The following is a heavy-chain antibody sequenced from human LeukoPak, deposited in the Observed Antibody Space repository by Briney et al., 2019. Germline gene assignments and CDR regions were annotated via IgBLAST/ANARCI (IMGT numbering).Heavy chain of an antibody. V-gene: IGHV1-3*01. CDR3: ARTGSLTGYYYFGY. CDR2: INAGNGNT. D-gene: IGHD3-9*01. Sequence: ASVKVSCKASGYTFTSYAMHWVRQAPGQRLEWMGWINAGNGNTKYSQKFQGRVTITRDTSASTAYMELSSLRSEDAAVYYCARTGSLTGYYYFGYWGQGTLVTVSS. CDR1: GYTFTSYA. J-gene: IGHJ4*02.